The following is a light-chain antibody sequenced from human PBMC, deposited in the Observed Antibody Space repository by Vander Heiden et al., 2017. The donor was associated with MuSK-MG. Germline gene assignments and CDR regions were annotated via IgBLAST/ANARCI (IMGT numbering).Light chain of an antibody. Sequence: KTWSLSILSASVGDRVTITCQASQDISNYLNWYQQKPGKAPKLLIYDASNLETGVPSRFSGSGSGTDFTFTISSLQPEDIATYYCQQYDNFPSITFGQGTRLDIK. V-gene: IGKV1-33*01. CDR3: QQYDNFPSIT. CDR1: QDISNY. CDR2: DAS. J-gene: IGKJ5*01.